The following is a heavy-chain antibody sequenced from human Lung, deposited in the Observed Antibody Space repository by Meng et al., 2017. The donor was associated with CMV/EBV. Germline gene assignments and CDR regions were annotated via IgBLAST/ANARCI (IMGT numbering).Heavy chain of an antibody. CDR2: ISYGGSGK. CDR3: ARDSDSGSYWGDNWFDP. D-gene: IGHD1-26*01. J-gene: IGHJ5*02. Sequence: GESLKISCAASGFTFSRHAMHWVRQAPGKGLEWVAVISYGGSGKYYADSVRGRFTISTDESKNTLYLQINSLRPEDTAVYYCARDSDSGSYWGDNWFDPWGRGXLVTVSS. CDR1: GFTFSRHA. V-gene: IGHV3-30-3*01.